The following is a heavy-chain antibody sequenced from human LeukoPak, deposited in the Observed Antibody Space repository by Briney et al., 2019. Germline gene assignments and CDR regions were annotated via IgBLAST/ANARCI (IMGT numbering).Heavy chain of an antibody. CDR3: ARDVRERRITIFGVASNWFDP. CDR1: GGSFSGYY. J-gene: IGHJ5*02. V-gene: IGHV4-34*09. CDR2: INHSGST. D-gene: IGHD3-3*01. Sequence: SETLSLTCAVYGGSFSGYYWSWIRQPPGKGLEWIGEINHSGSTNYNPSLKSRVTISVDTSKNQFSLKLSSVTAADTAVYYCARDVRERRITIFGVASNWFDPWGQGTLVTVSS.